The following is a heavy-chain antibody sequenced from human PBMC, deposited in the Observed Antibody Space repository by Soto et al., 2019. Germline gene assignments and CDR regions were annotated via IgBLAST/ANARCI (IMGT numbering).Heavy chain of an antibody. CDR1: GFTFSRYG. Sequence: EVQLVESGGGVVKPGGSLRLSCAASGFTFSRYGMNWVRQAPGKGLEWVSSISSTTSYVYYADSVKGRFSISRDNAKKILYLEMYALRSEDTAVYYCARDPSEGRVGNWFESWGQGTLVTVSS. J-gene: IGHJ5*01. D-gene: IGHD2-2*01. CDR2: ISSTTSYV. CDR3: ARDPSEGRVGNWFES. V-gene: IGHV3-21*01.